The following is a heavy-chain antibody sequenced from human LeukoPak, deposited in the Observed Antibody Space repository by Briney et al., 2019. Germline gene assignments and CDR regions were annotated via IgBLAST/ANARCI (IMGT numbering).Heavy chain of an antibody. CDR3: ASVDSSGYYHFH. Sequence: PSETLSLSCIVSGGSISGSSYYWGWIRQPPGKGLEWIGSLYYSGSTYYNSSLKSRVTISVDTSKNQFSLKLSSVTAADTAVYYCASVDSSGYYHFHWGQGTLVTVSS. D-gene: IGHD3-22*01. CDR2: LYYSGST. J-gene: IGHJ4*02. V-gene: IGHV4-39*07. CDR1: GGSISGSSYY.